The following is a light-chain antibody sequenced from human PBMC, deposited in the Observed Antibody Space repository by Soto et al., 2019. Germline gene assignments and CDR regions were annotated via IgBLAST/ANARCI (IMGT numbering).Light chain of an antibody. CDR3: SSYTSSSTLYV. J-gene: IGLJ1*01. CDR1: SSDVGRYNY. CDR2: EVS. Sequence: QSALTQPASVSGSPGQSITISCTGSSSDVGRYNYVSWYQHHPGKAPKLMIYEVSNRPSGVSNRFSGSKSGNTASLTISGLQAEDEADYHCSSYTSSSTLYVFXTGTKVTVL. V-gene: IGLV2-14*01.